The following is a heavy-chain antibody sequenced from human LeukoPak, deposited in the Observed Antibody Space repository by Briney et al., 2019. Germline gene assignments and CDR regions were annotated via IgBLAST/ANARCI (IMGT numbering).Heavy chain of an antibody. J-gene: IGHJ5*02. CDR2: INHSGST. D-gene: IGHD6-13*01. Sequence: SSETLSLTCAVYGGSFSGYYWSWIRQPPGKGLEWIGEINHSGSTNYNPSLKSRVTISVDTSKNQFSLKLSSVTAADTAVYYCARRDSSSWYGGWFDPWGQGTLVTVSS. CDR3: ARRDSSSWYGGWFDP. CDR1: GGSFSGYY. V-gene: IGHV4-34*01.